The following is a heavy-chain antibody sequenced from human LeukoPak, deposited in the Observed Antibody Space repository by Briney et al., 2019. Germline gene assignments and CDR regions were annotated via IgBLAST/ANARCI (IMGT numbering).Heavy chain of an antibody. CDR1: GFTFSTYS. CDR3: TTGPQSGHYGPLSPAIFDY. D-gene: IGHD3-10*01. J-gene: IGHJ4*02. CDR2: ITSSSSSI. V-gene: IGHV3-21*01. Sequence: PGGSLRLSCAASGFTFSTYSMNWVRQAPGKGLEWVSSITSSSSSIYYSDSVKGRFTISRDNAKNSLYLQMNSLRPDDTAVHYCTTGPQSGHYGPLSPAIFDYWGQGTLVTVSS.